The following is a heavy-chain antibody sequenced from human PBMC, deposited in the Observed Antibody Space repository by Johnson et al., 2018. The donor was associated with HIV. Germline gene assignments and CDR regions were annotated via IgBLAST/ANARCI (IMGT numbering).Heavy chain of an antibody. D-gene: IGHD2-21*01. Sequence: MLLVESGGGLVQPGGSLRLSCAASGFTFSSYAMRWVRQAPGKGLEWVSAISGSGGSTYYADSVKGRFTISRDNAKNSLYLQMNSLRAEDTAVYYCVCLRVSLSAFDIWGQGTMVTVSS. CDR3: VCLRVSLSAFDI. J-gene: IGHJ3*02. CDR2: ISGSGGST. V-gene: IGHV3-23*04. CDR1: GFTFSSYA.